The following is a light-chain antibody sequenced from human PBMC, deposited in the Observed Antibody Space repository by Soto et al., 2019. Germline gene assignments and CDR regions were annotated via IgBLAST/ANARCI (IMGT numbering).Light chain of an antibody. V-gene: IGKV3-20*01. J-gene: IGKJ2*01. Sequence: EIVLTQSPGTLSLSPGERATLSCKASQSVTSRYLAWYQQKPGQAPRLLIYGASSRATGIPDRFSGSGSGTDFTLTISRLEPEDFAVYFCQQYNNSTAYTFGQPTQLQIK. CDR1: QSVTSRY. CDR3: QQYNNSTAYT. CDR2: GAS.